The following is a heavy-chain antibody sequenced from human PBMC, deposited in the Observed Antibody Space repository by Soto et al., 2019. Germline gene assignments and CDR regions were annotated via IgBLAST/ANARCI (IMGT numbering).Heavy chain of an antibody. CDR2: ISGSGGST. CDR1: GFTFSSYA. CDR3: AEAPTVLLWFGELFDY. V-gene: IGHV3-23*01. D-gene: IGHD3-10*01. J-gene: IGHJ4*02. Sequence: GGSLILSCAASGFTFSSYAMSWVRQAPGKGLEWVSAISGSGGSTYYADSVKGRFTISRDNSKNTLYLQMNSLRAEDTAVYYCAEAPTVLLWFGELFDYWGQGTLVTVSS.